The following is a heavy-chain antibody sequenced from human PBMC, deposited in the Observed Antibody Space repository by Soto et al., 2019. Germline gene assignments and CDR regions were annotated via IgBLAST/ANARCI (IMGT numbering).Heavy chain of an antibody. CDR1: GSTFTSYG. CDR2: ISDYNGNT. J-gene: IGHJ4*02. V-gene: IGHV1-18*01. D-gene: IGHD6-19*01. CDR3: ARDLAVGLVDY. Sequence: QVQLVQSGAEVKKPGASVNVSCKASGSTFTSYGISCVRQAPGQGLECMGWISDYNGNTKYKQKVKGRVTMTPDTSTSTGYMELRSRRSDDTAVYYCARDLAVGLVDYWGKGTLVTVSS.